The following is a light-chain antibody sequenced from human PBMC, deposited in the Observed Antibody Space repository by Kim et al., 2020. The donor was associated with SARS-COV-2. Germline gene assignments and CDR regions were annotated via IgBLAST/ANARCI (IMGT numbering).Light chain of an antibody. V-gene: IGKV4-1*01. CDR2: WAS. CDR1: QSLSYNSNGNNY. Sequence: DIVMTQSPDSLAVSLGERATINCKSSQSLSYNSNGNNYLAWYQQKPRQPPKLLIYWASTRESGVPDRFSGSGSGTDFTLTISSLQPEDVAVYYCQQFYNWPPITFGQGTRLEIK. J-gene: IGKJ5*01. CDR3: QQFYNWPPIT.